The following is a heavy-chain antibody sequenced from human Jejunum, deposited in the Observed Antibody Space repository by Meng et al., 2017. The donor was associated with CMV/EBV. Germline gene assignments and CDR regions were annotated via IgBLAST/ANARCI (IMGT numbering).Heavy chain of an antibody. CDR2: IYNNGNT. V-gene: IGHV4-30-4*08. Sequence: HVQLQESGPGPVKPSQTLSLTCSVSGGFVSGDYSWSWIRQSPGKGLEWIGYIYNNGNTDYNPSLKSRVSISVDTSKNEVSLTLRSVTAADTAVYYCAGLFQYDILTGSWYWGQGTMVTVSS. CDR1: GGFVSGDYS. D-gene: IGHD3-9*01. CDR3: AGLFQYDILTGSWY. J-gene: IGHJ4*02.